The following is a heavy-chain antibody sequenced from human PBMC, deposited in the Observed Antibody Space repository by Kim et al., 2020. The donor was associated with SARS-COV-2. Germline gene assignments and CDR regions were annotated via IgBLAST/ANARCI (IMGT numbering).Heavy chain of an antibody. Sequence: AQKFQGRVTMTRDTSTSTVYMELSSLRSEDTAVYYCARGGNYYDSSPLDYWGQGTLVTVSS. D-gene: IGHD3-22*01. V-gene: IGHV1-46*01. J-gene: IGHJ4*02. CDR3: ARGGNYYDSSPLDY.